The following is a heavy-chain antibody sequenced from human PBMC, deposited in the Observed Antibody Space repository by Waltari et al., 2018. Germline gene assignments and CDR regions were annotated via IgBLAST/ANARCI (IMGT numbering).Heavy chain of an antibody. CDR2: IKSDGSAT. Sequence: EVQLVESGGGLVHPGGSLRLSCEASGFTFSTFWVHWVRPVPGKGLVWVSRIKSDGSATSYADSVKGRFTISRDNAKNTLYLQMNSLRAEDTAVYYCAREGGSYYRLFLGYWGQGTLVTVSS. CDR3: AREGGSYYRLFLGY. CDR1: GFTFSTFW. J-gene: IGHJ4*02. V-gene: IGHV3-74*01. D-gene: IGHD1-26*01.